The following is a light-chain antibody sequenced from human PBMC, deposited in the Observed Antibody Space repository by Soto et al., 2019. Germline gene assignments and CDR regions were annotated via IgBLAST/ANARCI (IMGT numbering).Light chain of an antibody. J-gene: IGKJ5*01. V-gene: IGKV1-5*01. Sequence: DIPMTQSPSTLSASVGDIVTITCRASQSISSWLAWYQQKLGRAPRLLIYDASSLESGVPSRFSGSGSGTDFTRTISRLEPEDFAVYYCQHYGSSPPEITFGQGTRLEIK. CDR2: DAS. CDR1: QSISSW. CDR3: QHYGSSPPEIT.